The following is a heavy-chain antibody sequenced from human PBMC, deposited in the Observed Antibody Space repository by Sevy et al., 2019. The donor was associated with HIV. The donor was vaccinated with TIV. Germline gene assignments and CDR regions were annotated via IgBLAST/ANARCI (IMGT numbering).Heavy chain of an antibody. CDR1: GYIFTDYY. CDR2: INSDSGVT. D-gene: IGHD4-17*01. J-gene: IGHJ6*02. CDR3: ARLTTQPTSDLYGMDV. Sequence: VSVKVSCKASGYIFTDYYRHWVRQAPGQGLEWMAWINSDSGVTNYAQKFQGEVTVTRDTSLSTAYLELTRLKSNDTAIYYCARLTTQPTSDLYGMDVWGQGTTVTVSS. V-gene: IGHV1-2*02.